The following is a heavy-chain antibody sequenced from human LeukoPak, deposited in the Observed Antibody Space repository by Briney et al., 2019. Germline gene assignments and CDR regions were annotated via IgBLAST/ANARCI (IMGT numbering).Heavy chain of an antibody. J-gene: IGHJ3*02. V-gene: IGHV1-8*01. CDR3: ARGNWNYVPAFDI. CDR2: MNPNSDNT. D-gene: IGHD1-7*01. Sequence: GASVKVSCKASGYTFTSYDINWVRQATGQGLEWMGWMNPNSDNTGYAQKFQGRVTMTRNTSISTAYMELSSLRSEDTAVYYCARGNWNYVPAFDIWGQGTMVTVSS. CDR1: GYTFTSYD.